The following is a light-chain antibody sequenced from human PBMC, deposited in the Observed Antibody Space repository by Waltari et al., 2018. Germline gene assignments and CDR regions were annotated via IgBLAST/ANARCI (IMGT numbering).Light chain of an antibody. CDR2: DVN. J-gene: IGLJ2*01. CDR3: SSYAGSNTFL. Sequence: QAALTQPPSVSGSPGQSVTISCTGTSSDIGGYNYVSWYLQHPGKAPKLMIYDVNKRPSGVSDRFSGSKSGNTASLTISGLQAEDEADYYCSSYAGSNTFLFGGGTRLTVL. V-gene: IGLV2-11*01. CDR1: SSDIGGYNY.